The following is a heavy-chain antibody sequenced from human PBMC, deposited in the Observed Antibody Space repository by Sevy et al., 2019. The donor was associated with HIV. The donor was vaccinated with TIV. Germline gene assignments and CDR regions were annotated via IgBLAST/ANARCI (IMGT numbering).Heavy chain of an antibody. V-gene: IGHV4-38-2*02. CDR3: ARRTIAARPRDY. CDR1: DDSISSGYY. Sequence: SETLSLTCTVSDDSISSGYYWGWIRQPPGKGLEWIGSIYHTGSTYYNPSLKSRVIISVDTSKNQFSRKLSSVTAADTAVYYCARRTIAARPRDYWGQGTLVTVSS. CDR2: IYHTGST. D-gene: IGHD6-6*01. J-gene: IGHJ4*02.